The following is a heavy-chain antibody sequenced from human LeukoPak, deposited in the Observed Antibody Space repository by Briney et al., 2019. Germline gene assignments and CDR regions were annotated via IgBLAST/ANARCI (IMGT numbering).Heavy chain of an antibody. J-gene: IGHJ5*01. CDR1: GFTFSDYY. CDR2: VSSGSSTI. Sequence: GGSLRLSCAASGFTFSDYYMSWIRQAPGKAQEWVSYVSSGSSTIYYADSVKGRFTVSRDNGKRSLYLHMNGLRAEDTAMYYCARGESSYCSGGCCFASWGQGTLVTISS. V-gene: IGHV3-11*04. D-gene: IGHD2-15*01. CDR3: ARGESSYCSGGCCFAS.